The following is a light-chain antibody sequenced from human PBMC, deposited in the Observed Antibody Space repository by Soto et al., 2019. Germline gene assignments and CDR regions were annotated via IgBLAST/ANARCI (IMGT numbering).Light chain of an antibody. Sequence: EVVMTQSPATLSVSPGERATRSCKASQSARSSLGWYQQKPGQPPRLLIHDVSIRATGIPARFNGSGSGTEFTLTISSLQSEDFAVYYCQQYNNWPPTFGQGTRLEI. V-gene: IGKV3-15*01. CDR1: QSARSS. CDR2: DVS. J-gene: IGKJ5*01. CDR3: QQYNNWPPT.